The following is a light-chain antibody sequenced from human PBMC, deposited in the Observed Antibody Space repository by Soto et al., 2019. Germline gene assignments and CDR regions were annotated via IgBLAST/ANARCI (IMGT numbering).Light chain of an antibody. V-gene: IGKV1-9*01. CDR3: QPLNSYPRT. CDR2: AAS. CDR1: QGISRN. Sequence: DIQLTQSPSFLSASVGDRVTITCRASQGISRNLAWFQQKPGKAPELLIYAASTLQSGVPSRFSGSGSGTEFTLAISSLQPEGVATYYFQPLNSYPRTFGQGTQLEIK. J-gene: IGKJ1*01.